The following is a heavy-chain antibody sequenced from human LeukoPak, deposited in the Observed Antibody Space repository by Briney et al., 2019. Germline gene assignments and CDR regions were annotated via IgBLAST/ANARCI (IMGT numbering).Heavy chain of an antibody. CDR1: GCTFSCYA. CDR2: IIIIFCTA. J-gene: IGHJ4*02. Sequence: SVTVTCTSYGCTFSCYACSWVRQPPAQGLEGMGGIIIIFCTANNVHTFQGRVTITLDRSTYTDYLYLNSLRSKDTHVYYFSRGVIGALGYWGEGALVTVSS. D-gene: IGHD6-6*01. V-gene: IGHV1-69*06. CDR3: SRGVIGALGY.